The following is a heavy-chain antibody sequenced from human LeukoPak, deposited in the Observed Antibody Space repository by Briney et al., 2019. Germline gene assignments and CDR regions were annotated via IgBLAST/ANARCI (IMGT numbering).Heavy chain of an antibody. V-gene: IGHV3-48*04. CDR3: ARVYYGTGTNYYMDV. CDR1: GFTFSSYS. CDR2: ISSSGGTI. J-gene: IGHJ6*03. D-gene: IGHD3-10*01. Sequence: GGSLRLSCAASGFTFSSYSMNWVRQAPGKGLEWVSYISSSGGTIYYADSVKGRFTISRVNAKDSLYLQMNSLRAEDTAVYYCARVYYGTGTNYYMDVWGKGTTVTISS.